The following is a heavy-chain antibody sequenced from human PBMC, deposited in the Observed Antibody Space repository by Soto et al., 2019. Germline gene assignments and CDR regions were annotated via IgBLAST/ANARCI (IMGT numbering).Heavy chain of an antibody. CDR1: GYTFFTYD. V-gene: IGHV1-18*01. CDR2: ISTYSGDT. J-gene: IGHJ5*02. CDR3: ARHHGPTTSENWFDP. Sequence: QVHLVQSGVEVKTPGASGTVSCQASGYTFFTYDISWVLQAPGQGLERMGWISTYSGDTKYAQKFQGRVTMTTDTSTTTAYLELRSLRSDDTAVYYCARHHGPTTSENWFDPWGQGTLVTVSS. D-gene: IGHD5-12*01.